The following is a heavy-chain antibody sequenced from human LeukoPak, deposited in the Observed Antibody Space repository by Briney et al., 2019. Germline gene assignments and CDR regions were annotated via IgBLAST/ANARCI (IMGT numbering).Heavy chain of an antibody. CDR1: GGPFSGYY. CDR3: ARQNYYNFWNALNWFDP. J-gene: IGHJ5*02. Sequence: SETLSLTCAVYGGPFSGYYWSWIRQPPGKGLEWIGEINHSGSTNYNPSLKSRVTISVDTSKNQFSLKLSSVTAADTAVYYCARQNYYNFWNALNWFDPWGQGTLVTVSS. CDR2: INHSGST. V-gene: IGHV4-34*01. D-gene: IGHD3-3*01.